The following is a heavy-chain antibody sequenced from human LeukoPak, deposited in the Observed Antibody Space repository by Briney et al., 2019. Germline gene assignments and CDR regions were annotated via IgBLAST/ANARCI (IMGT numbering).Heavy chain of an antibody. CDR3: AREGGGIAAAESYWYFDL. J-gene: IGHJ2*01. CDR1: GYTFTSYD. V-gene: IGHV1-8*01. CDR2: MNPNSGNT. Sequence: ASVKVSCKASGYTFTSYDINWVRQATGQGLEWMGWMNPNSGNTGYAQKFQGRVTMTRNTSISTAYMELSSLRSEETAVYYCAREGGGIAAAESYWYFDLWGRGTLVTVSS. D-gene: IGHD6-13*01.